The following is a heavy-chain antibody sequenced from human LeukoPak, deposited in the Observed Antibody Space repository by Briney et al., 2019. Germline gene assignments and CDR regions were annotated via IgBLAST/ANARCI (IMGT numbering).Heavy chain of an antibody. CDR3: AREPGGVLWFGESHRYYYYYYMDV. D-gene: IGHD3-10*01. CDR1: GGSISSGSYY. V-gene: IGHV4-61*02. CDR2: IYTSGST. J-gene: IGHJ6*03. Sequence: TLSLTCTVSGGSISSGSYYWSWIRQPAGKGLEWIGRIYTSGSTNYNPSLKSRVTISVDTSKNQFSLKLSSVTAADTAVYYCAREPGGVLWFGESHRYYYYYYMDVWGKGTTVTISS.